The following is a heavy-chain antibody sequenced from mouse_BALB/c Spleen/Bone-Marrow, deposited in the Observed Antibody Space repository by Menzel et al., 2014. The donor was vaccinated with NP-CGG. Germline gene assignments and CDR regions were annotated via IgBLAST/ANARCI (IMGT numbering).Heavy chain of an antibody. CDR1: GSNIKDAY. V-gene: IGHV14-3*02. Sequence: EVQGVESGAELVKPGASVKLSCTASGSNIKDAYMHWVKQRPEQGLEWIGRIDPANGNTKYDPKFQGKATITADTSSNTAYLQLSSLTSEDTAVYYCASYYYGSSTFAYWGQGTLVTVSA. CDR2: IDPANGNT. CDR3: ASYYYGSSTFAY. D-gene: IGHD1-1*01. J-gene: IGHJ3*01.